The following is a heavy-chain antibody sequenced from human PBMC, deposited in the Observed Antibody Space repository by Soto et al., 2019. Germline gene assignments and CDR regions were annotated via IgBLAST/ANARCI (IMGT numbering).Heavy chain of an antibody. Sequence: QVQLVQSGSEVKEPGASVKVSCKASGYTFTGYYVLWVRQAPGQGPECMGWINPYTGGTNYAQKFQGRVTKTRDTSISTANMELSKLISDDTAVYYCATQFHHCGGDCYRGPYFGMDVWGQATTVTVS. V-gene: IGHV1-2*02. CDR1: GYTFTGYY. J-gene: IGHJ6*02. D-gene: IGHD2-21*02. CDR3: ATQFHHCGGDCYRGPYFGMDV. CDR2: INPYTGGT.